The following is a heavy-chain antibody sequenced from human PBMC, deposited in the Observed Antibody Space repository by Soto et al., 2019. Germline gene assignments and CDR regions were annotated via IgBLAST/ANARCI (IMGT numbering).Heavy chain of an antibody. J-gene: IGHJ5*02. V-gene: IGHV4-31*11. D-gene: IGHD3-22*01. CDR2: IYYSGST. CDR3: AREGDYDSSGSQFDP. Sequence: SETLSLTCAVSGYSISSGYFWGWIRQPPGRGLEWIGYIYYSGSTYYNPSLKSRVTISVDTSKNQFSLKLSSVTAADTAVYYCAREGDYDSSGSQFDPWGQGTLVTVSS. CDR1: GYSISSGYF.